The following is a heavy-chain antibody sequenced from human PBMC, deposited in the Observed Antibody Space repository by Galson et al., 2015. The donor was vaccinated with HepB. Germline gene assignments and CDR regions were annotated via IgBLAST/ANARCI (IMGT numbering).Heavy chain of an antibody. CDR2: IYYSGST. Sequence: LEWIGYIYYSGSTNYNPSLKSRVTISVDTSKNQFSLKLSSVTAADTAVYYCAREVRVPKFPNWFDPWGQGTLVTVSS. D-gene: IGHD2-2*01. V-gene: IGHV4-59*01. CDR3: AREVRVPKFPNWFDP. J-gene: IGHJ5*02.